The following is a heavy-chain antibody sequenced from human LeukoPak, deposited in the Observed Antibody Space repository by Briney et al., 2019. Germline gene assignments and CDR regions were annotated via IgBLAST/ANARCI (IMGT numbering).Heavy chain of an antibody. Sequence: PSETLSLTCAVYGGSFSGYYWSWIRQPPGKGLEWIGEINHSGSTTYNPSLKSRVTISVDTSKNQFSLKLRSVTAADTAVYYCARGNHDSSGCYGYWGQGTLVTVSS. D-gene: IGHD3-22*01. J-gene: IGHJ4*02. V-gene: IGHV4-34*01. CDR1: GGSFSGYY. CDR2: INHSGST. CDR3: ARGNHDSSGCYGY.